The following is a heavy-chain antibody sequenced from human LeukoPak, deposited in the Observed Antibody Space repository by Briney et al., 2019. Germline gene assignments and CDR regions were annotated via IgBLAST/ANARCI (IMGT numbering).Heavy chain of an antibody. CDR1: GGSISSHY. CDR3: ARVGSYSYGHFDY. D-gene: IGHD5-18*01. Sequence: PSETLSLTCTVSGGSISSHYWSWIRQPPGKGLEWIGYIYYSGSTNYNPSLKSRVTISVDTSKNQFSLKLSSVTAADTAVYYCARVGSYSYGHFDYWGQGTLVTVSS. V-gene: IGHV4-59*11. J-gene: IGHJ4*02. CDR2: IYYSGST.